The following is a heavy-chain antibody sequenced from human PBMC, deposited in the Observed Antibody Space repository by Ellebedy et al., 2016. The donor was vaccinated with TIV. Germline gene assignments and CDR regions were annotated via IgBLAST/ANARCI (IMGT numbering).Heavy chain of an antibody. CDR3: TREGAYGDYSQVSLPSDP. CDR2: INQVGSDR. D-gene: IGHD4-17*01. J-gene: IGHJ5*02. CDR1: GFSYVSYW. V-gene: IGHV3-7*01. Sequence: GESLKISCAASGFSYVSYWMSWVRQAPGKGLEWVANINQVGSDRYYVDSVRGRFTISRDNARNSLYLQMNSLRAEDTAVYYCTREGAYGDYSQVSLPSDPWGQGTLATVSS.